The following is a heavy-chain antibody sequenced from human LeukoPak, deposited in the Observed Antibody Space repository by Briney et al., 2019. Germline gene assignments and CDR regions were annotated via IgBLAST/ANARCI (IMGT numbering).Heavy chain of an antibody. CDR1: GGSISSYY. J-gene: IGHJ4*02. Sequence: SETLSLTCTVSGGSISSYYWSWIRQPPGKGLEWIGYIYYSGSTNYNPSLKSRVTISVDTSKNQFSLKLSSVTAADTAVYYCARLYCSGGSCYFGFDYWGQGTLVTVSP. V-gene: IGHV4-59*08. D-gene: IGHD2-15*01. CDR2: IYYSGST. CDR3: ARLYCSGGSCYFGFDY.